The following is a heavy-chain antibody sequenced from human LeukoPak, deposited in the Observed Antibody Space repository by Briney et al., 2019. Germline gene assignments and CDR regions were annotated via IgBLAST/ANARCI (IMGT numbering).Heavy chain of an antibody. Sequence: SETLSLTCAVYGESFSGYYWSWIRQPPGKGLEWIGEINHSGSASCNPSLRSRVIMSADTSKNQFSLRLRSVTAADTAVYYCAGXXXXXXXFXDNWXXGXLVTV. V-gene: IGHV4-34*01. CDR1: GESFSGYY. CDR2: INHSGSA. J-gene: IGHJ4*02. CDR3: AGXXXXXXXFXDN.